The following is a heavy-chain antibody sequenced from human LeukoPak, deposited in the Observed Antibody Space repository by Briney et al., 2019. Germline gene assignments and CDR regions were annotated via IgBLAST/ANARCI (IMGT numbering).Heavy chain of an antibody. D-gene: IGHD3-22*01. J-gene: IGHJ3*02. Sequence: PSETLSLTCAVYGGSFSGYYWSWIRQPPGKGLEWIGEINHSGSTNYNPSLKSRVTISVDTSKNQFSLKLSSVTAADTAVYYCARDPPHYYDSSGGDAFDIWGQGTMVTVSS. CDR2: INHSGST. CDR1: GGSFSGYY. CDR3: ARDPPHYYDSSGGDAFDI. V-gene: IGHV4-34*01.